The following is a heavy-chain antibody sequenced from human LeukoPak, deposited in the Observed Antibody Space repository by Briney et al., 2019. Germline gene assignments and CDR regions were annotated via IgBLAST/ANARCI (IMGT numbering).Heavy chain of an antibody. J-gene: IGHJ4*02. CDR3: ARELGPITANGLDSSGYPFDY. Sequence: GGSLRLSCAAPGFTFSSYSMNWVRQAPGKGLEWVSSISSSSSYIYYADSVKGRFTISRDNAKNSLYLQMNSLRAEDTAVYYCARELGPITANGLDSSGYPFDYWGQGTLVTVSS. CDR1: GFTFSSYS. V-gene: IGHV3-21*01. D-gene: IGHD3-22*01. CDR2: ISSSSSYI.